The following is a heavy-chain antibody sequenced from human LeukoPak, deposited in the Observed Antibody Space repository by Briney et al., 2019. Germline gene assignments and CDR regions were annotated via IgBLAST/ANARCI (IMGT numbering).Heavy chain of an antibody. Sequence: ASVKVSCKASGYNFNSYGINWVRQAPGQGLEWMGWISAYGGNTNYAQKFQDRFTMTTDTFTSTAYMELRSLRSDDTAVYYCAGTLAYCTSSVCYFKYWGQGTLVTVSS. CDR2: ISAYGGNT. D-gene: IGHD6-19*01. V-gene: IGHV1-18*01. CDR1: GYNFNSYG. J-gene: IGHJ4*02. CDR3: AGTLAYCTSSVCYFKY.